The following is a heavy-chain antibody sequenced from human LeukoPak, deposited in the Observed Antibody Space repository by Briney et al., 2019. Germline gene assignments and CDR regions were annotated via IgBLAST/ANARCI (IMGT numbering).Heavy chain of an antibody. D-gene: IGHD3-10*01. J-gene: IGHJ4*02. V-gene: IGHV4-39*07. CDR2: IYYSGST. CDR1: GGSISSSSYY. Sequence: SETLSLTCTVSGGSISSSSYYWGWLRQPPGKGLEWIGSIYYSGSTYYNPSLKSRVTISVDTSKNQFSLKLSSVTAADTAVYYCARVGMVRGVIDYWGQGTLVTVSS. CDR3: ARVGMVRGVIDY.